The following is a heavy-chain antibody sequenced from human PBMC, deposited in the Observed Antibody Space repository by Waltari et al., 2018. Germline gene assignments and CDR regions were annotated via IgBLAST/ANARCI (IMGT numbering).Heavy chain of an antibody. D-gene: IGHD5-12*01. Sequence: QVQLQESGPGLVKPSETLSLTCAVSGYSISSGYYWGWIRQPPGKGLAWIGSIYHSGSTYYNPSLKSRVTISVDTSKNQFSLKLSSVTAADTAVYYCARTSNKYSGDNWGQGTLVTVSS. J-gene: IGHJ4*02. CDR2: IYHSGST. CDR1: GYSISSGYY. V-gene: IGHV4-38-2*01. CDR3: ARTSNKYSGDN.